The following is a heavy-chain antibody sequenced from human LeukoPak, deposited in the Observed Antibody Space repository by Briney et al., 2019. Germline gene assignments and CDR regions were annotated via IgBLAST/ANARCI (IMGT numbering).Heavy chain of an antibody. CDR1: GGSFSGYY. D-gene: IGHD6-13*01. CDR2: INHSGST. J-gene: IGHJ4*02. V-gene: IGHV4-34*01. Sequence: SEILSLTCAVYGGSFSGYYWSWIRQPPGKGLEWIGEINHSGSTNYNPSLKSRVTISVDTSKNQFSLKLSSVTAADTAVYYCARGLRQQLVLSRFDYWGQGTLVTVSS. CDR3: ARGLRQQLVLSRFDY.